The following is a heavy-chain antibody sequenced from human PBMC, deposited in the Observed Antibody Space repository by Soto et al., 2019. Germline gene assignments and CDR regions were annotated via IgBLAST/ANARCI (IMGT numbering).Heavy chain of an antibody. CDR1: GDSVSSNSAA. J-gene: IGHJ5*02. V-gene: IGHV6-1*01. CDR2: TYYRSKWYN. D-gene: IGHD2-2*01. Sequence: QTLSLTCVISGDSVSSNSAAWNWVRQSPSRGLEWLGRTYYRSKWYNDYAVSVKSRITINPDTSKNQFSLQLNSVTPEDTAVYYCARENHIVVVPAAIKYNWFDPWGQGTLVTVSS. CDR3: ARENHIVVVPAAIKYNWFDP.